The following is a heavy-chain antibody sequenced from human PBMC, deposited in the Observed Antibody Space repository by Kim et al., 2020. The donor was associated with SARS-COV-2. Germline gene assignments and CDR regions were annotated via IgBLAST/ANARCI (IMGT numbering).Heavy chain of an antibody. J-gene: IGHJ4*02. D-gene: IGHD3-22*01. CDR3: ATLDSSGYYKEYYFEY. CDR2: FDPEDGET. CDR1: GYTLTELS. V-gene: IGHV1-24*01. Sequence: ASVKVSCKVSGYTLTELSMHWVRQAPGKGLEWMGGFDPEDGETIYAQKFQGRVTMTEDTSTDTAYMDLSSLRSEDTAVYYCATLDSSGYYKEYYFEYWGQGTLVTVSS.